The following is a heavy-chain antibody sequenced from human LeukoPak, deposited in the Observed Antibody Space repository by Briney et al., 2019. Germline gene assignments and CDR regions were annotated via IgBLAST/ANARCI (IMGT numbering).Heavy chain of an antibody. J-gene: IGHJ4*02. Sequence: GGSPRLSCAASGFTFSSYSMNWVRQAPGKGLEWVSSISSSSSYIYYADSVKGRFTISRDNAKNSLYLQMNSLRAEDTAVYYCARDLYSTMVRGVSGYWGQGTLVTVSS. D-gene: IGHD3-10*01. CDR2: ISSSSSYI. CDR1: GFTFSSYS. V-gene: IGHV3-21*01. CDR3: ARDLYSTMVRGVSGY.